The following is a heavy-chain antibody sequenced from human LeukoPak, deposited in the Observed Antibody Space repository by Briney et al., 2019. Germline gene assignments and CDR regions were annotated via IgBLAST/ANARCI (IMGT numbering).Heavy chain of an antibody. CDR1: GGSLSSSSYY. V-gene: IGHV4-39*01. CDR3: ASEGDWFDP. J-gene: IGHJ5*02. Sequence: SETLSLTCTVSGGSLSSSSYYWGWLRQPPGKGLEWIGSIYYSGSTYYNPSLKSRVTISVDTSKNQFSLKLSSVTAADTAVYYCASEGDWFDPWGQGTLVTVSS. CDR2: IYYSGST.